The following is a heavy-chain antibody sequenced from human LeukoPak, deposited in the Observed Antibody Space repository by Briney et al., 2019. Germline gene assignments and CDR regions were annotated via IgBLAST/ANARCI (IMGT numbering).Heavy chain of an antibody. D-gene: IGHD3-16*02. V-gene: IGHV3-9*01. CDR1: GFTFDDYA. Sequence: SLRLSCAASGFTFDDYAMHWVRQAPGKGLEWVSGISWNSGSIGYADSVKGRFTISRDNSKNTLYLQMNSLRAEDTAVYYCAREMRITFGGVISWKAFDIWGQGTMVTVSS. J-gene: IGHJ3*02. CDR2: ISWNSGSI. CDR3: AREMRITFGGVISWKAFDI.